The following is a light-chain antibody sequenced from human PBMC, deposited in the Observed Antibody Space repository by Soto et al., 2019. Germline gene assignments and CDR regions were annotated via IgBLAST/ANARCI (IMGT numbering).Light chain of an antibody. CDR2: DTS. V-gene: IGKV2-29*01. Sequence: DVVMTQTPLSLSVAPGQPASISCKSSQSLLHITGETFLFWYLQKPGQTPRLLIYDTSTRATGVPTRFSGSRSGAEFTLTINSLQSEDFAVYYCQPYNNWPLTFGGGTKVDI. CDR1: QSLLHITGETF. J-gene: IGKJ4*01. CDR3: QPYNNWPLT.